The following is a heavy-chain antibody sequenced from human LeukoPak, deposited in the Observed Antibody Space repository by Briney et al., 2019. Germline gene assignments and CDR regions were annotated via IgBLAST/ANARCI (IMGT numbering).Heavy chain of an antibody. V-gene: IGHV3-53*05. CDR1: GFTVSSNY. CDR3: AKDPGAHYYGSGSYRRGSYFDY. D-gene: IGHD3-10*01. J-gene: IGHJ4*02. Sequence: GGSLRLSCAASGFTVSSNYMSWVRQAPGKGLEWVSIIYSGGSTFYADSVKGRFTISRDNSKNTLYLQMNSLRAEDTAVYYCAKDPGAHYYGSGSYRRGSYFDYWGQGTLVTVSS. CDR2: IYSGGST.